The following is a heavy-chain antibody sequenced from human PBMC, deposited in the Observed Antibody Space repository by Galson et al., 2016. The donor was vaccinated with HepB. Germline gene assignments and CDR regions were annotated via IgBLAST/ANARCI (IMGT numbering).Heavy chain of an antibody. V-gene: IGHV4-4*02. CDR3: ARDPVFGD. CDR1: GGSISNSNW. J-gene: IGHJ4*02. Sequence: TLSLTCAVSGGSISNSNWWSWVRQPPGKGLEWIGDIYHSGSTNYNPSLPSRVTISVAQSKNQFSLNLISVTAADTAVYYCARDPVFGDWGQGTLVTVSS. CDR2: IYHSGST.